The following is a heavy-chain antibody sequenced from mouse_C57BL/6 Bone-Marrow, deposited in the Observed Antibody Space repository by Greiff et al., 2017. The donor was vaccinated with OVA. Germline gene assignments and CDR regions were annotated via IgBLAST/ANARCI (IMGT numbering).Heavy chain of an antibody. D-gene: IGHD1-1*01. CDR2: IYPRSGNT. CDR1: GYTFTSYG. CDR3: ARGMITTVVSLPYWYFDV. Sequence: VQLQQSGAELARPGASVKLSCKASGYTFTSYGISWVKQRTGQGLEWIGEIYPRSGNTYYNEKFKGKATLTADKSSSTAYMELSSLTAEDSAVYFWARGMITTVVSLPYWYFDVGGTGTTVTVSA. J-gene: IGHJ1*03. V-gene: IGHV1-81*01.